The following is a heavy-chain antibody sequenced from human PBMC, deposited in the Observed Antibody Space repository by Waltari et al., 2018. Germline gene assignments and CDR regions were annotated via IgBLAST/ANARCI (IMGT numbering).Heavy chain of an antibody. CDR1: GFPIGSEYY. CDR2: TYHSGSA. D-gene: IGHD2-21*02. Sequence: QVQLQESGPRLVKPSETLSLTCSVSGFPIGSEYYWAWVRQSPGEGLVWSGSTYHSGSADYSPSRKGRVTISVDTSKNQFSLKLTSVTVADSGVYYCARLSPYTSSGDFFDPWGQGALVTVSS. V-gene: IGHV4-38-2*01. J-gene: IGHJ5*02. CDR3: ARLSPYTSSGDFFDP.